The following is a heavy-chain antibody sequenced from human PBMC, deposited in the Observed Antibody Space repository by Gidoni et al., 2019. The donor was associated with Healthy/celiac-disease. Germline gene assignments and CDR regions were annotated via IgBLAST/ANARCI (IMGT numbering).Heavy chain of an antibody. CDR1: GGSFRGYY. V-gene: IGHV4-34*01. Sequence: QVQLQQWGAGLLQPSETLSLTCAVYGGSFRGYYWSWIRQPPGKGLEWIGEINHSGSTNYNPSLKSRVTISVDTSKNQFSLKLSSVTAADTAVYYCAREGSGITIFGVVITRYGMDVWGQGTTVTVSS. CDR3: AREGSGITIFGVVITRYGMDV. CDR2: INHSGST. D-gene: IGHD3-3*01. J-gene: IGHJ6*02.